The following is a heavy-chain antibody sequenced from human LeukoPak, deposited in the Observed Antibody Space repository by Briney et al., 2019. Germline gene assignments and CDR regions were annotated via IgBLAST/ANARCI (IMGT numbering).Heavy chain of an antibody. CDR1: GYTFSSYA. CDR3: VRGGSQPITLHVFDY. Sequence: GGSLRLSCVVSGYTFSSYALGWVRQAPGKGLEWISIISGSGRITYYADSVKGRFTISRDSSKNTMYMQMNSLRAEDTAVYYCVRGGSQPITLHVFDYWGQGTLVTVSS. J-gene: IGHJ4*02. CDR2: ISGSGRIT. V-gene: IGHV3-23*01. D-gene: IGHD2-15*01.